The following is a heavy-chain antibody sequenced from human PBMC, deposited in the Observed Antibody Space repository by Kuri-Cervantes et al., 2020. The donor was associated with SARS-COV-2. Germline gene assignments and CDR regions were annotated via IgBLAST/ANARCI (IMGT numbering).Heavy chain of an antibody. J-gene: IGHJ4*02. CDR1: GFNFSRTD. D-gene: IGHD2-21*01. CDR2: ISYDGKKK. CDR3: AKDHFGVHDF. Sequence: LSLTCAASGFNFSRTDMHWVRQAPGKGLEGVAVISYDGKKKKCIGAGKGRFTISRDNSQNTVYLRMTNLRSEDTAMYYCAKDHFGVHDFWCQGTLVTVSS. V-gene: IGHV3-30*18.